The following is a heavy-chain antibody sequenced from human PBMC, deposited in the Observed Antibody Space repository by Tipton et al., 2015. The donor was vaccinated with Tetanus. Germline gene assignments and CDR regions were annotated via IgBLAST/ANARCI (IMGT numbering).Heavy chain of an antibody. CDR2: IYYTAHN. CDR3: ARGLPRESFYLDS. CDR1: GASINAGGYL. V-gene: IGHV4-31*03. D-gene: IGHD3-3*01. J-gene: IGHJ4*02. Sequence: TLSLTCTVSGASINAGGYLWTWVRQQPGKGLEWIGNIYYTAHNSYNPSLDSRVSISVDTSKNLFSLRLTSVTAADTAVYYCARGLPRESFYLDSWGQGKQVTVSS.